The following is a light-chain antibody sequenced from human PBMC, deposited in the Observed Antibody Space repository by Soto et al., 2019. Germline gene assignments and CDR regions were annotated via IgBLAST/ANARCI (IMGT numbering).Light chain of an antibody. CDR1: SSDVGNYNL. Sequence: QSALTRPASVSGSPGQSITISCTGTSSDVGNYNLVSWYQQHPGKAPKLMIYKDNKWPSGASNRFSGSKSGNTASLTISGLQAEDEADYYCCSYAGSSNVIFGGGTKLTVL. CDR2: KDN. CDR3: CSYAGSSNVI. V-gene: IGLV2-23*01. J-gene: IGLJ2*01.